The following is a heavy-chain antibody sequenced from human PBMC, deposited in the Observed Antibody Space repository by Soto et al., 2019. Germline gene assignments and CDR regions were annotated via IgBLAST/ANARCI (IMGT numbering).Heavy chain of an antibody. J-gene: IGHJ3*02. CDR3: ARDLRYCSGGSCYPMGAFDI. CDR1: GDSISRNTAA. D-gene: IGHD2-15*01. V-gene: IGHV6-1*01. Sequence: SQTLSLTCVISGDSISRNTAAWNWIRGSPSRGLEWLGRTYYRSKWYFDYAVSLKSRITINPDTSRNPVSLQLSSVTPEDTAVYYCARDLRYCSGGSCYPMGAFDIWGQGTMVTVSS. CDR2: TYYRSKWYF.